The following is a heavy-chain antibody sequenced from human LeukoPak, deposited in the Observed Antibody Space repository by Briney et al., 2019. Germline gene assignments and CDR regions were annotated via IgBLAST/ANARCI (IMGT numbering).Heavy chain of an antibody. V-gene: IGHV1-69*06. CDR2: FIPLFGTA. Sequence: GSSVKLSCKSSGGTLNSYGIMWVRQAPGQGLEWMGAFIPLFGTAKYAPKFQGRVTFTADTSTSTAYMELSSLRSEDTAFYYCAAREAVGNYRYNDWGQGTLVTVSS. CDR3: AAREAVGNYRYND. D-gene: IGHD3-16*02. CDR1: GGTLNSYG. J-gene: IGHJ1*01.